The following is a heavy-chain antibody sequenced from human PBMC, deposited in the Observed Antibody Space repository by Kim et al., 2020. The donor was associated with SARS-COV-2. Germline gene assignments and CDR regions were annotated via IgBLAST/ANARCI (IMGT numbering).Heavy chain of an antibody. CDR2: IKQDGSEK. Sequence: GGSLRLSCAASGFTFSSYWMSWVRQAPGKGLEWVANIKQDGSEKYYVDSVKGRFTISRDNAKNSLYLQMNSLRAEDTAVYYCARDPPYYYGSGSPNGWGQGTLVTVSS. J-gene: IGHJ4*02. CDR1: GFTFSSYW. CDR3: ARDPPYYYGSGSPNG. D-gene: IGHD3-10*01. V-gene: IGHV3-7*03.